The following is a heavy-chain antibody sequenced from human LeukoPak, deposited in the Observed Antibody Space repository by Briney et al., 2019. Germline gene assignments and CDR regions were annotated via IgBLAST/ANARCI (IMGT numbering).Heavy chain of an antibody. Sequence: SETLSLTCTVSGGSISSYYWSWIRQPPGKGLEWIGYVYYTGSTNYNPSLKSRVTISVDTSKNHFSLELSSVTAPDTAVYYCARGSQRITVFGVVTDYWGQGTLVTVSS. D-gene: IGHD3-3*01. CDR3: ARGSQRITVFGVVTDY. CDR2: VYYTGST. CDR1: GGSISSYY. V-gene: IGHV4-59*01. J-gene: IGHJ4*02.